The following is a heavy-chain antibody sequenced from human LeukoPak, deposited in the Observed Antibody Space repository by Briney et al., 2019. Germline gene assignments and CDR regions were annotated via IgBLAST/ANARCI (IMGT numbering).Heavy chain of an antibody. J-gene: IGHJ4*02. CDR2: INHSGST. CDR1: GGSFSGYY. D-gene: IGHD3-10*01. Sequence: SETLSLTCAVYGGSFSGYYWSWIRQPPGKGLEWIGEINHSGSTNYNPSLKSRVTISVDTSKNQFSLKLSSVTAADTAVYYCARSLLWFGEVSPALDYWGQETLVTVSS. V-gene: IGHV4-34*01. CDR3: ARSLLWFGEVSPALDY.